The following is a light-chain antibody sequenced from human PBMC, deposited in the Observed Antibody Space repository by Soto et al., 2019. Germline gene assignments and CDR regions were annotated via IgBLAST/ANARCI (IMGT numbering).Light chain of an antibody. Sequence: QSVLTQPPSVSGAPGQRVTISCTGSSSNIGTDYDVHWYQQLLGTAPKLLIYGNSNRPSGVPDRFSGSKSATSASLAITGLQAEDEADYYCQSYDSSLSSYVFGTGTKLTVL. CDR2: GNS. CDR1: SSNIGTDYD. V-gene: IGLV1-40*01. CDR3: QSYDSSLSSYV. J-gene: IGLJ1*01.